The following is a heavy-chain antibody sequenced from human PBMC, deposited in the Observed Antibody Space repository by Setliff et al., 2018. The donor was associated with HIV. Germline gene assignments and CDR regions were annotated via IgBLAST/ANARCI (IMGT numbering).Heavy chain of an antibody. CDR2: INPNSGDT. J-gene: IGHJ4*02. V-gene: IGHV1-2*02. Sequence: ASVKVSCKASGYTFTGYYMHWVRQAPGQGLEWMGWINPNSGDTNYAQKFQGRVTMTTDTSISTAYMELSRLRSDDTAVYYCARGYNWNYVLAYWGQGTLVTVSS. D-gene: IGHD1-7*01. CDR1: GYTFTGYY. CDR3: ARGYNWNYVLAY.